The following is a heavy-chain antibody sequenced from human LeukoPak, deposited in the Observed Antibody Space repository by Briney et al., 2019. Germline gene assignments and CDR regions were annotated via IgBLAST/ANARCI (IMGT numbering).Heavy chain of an antibody. CDR2: IYYSGST. J-gene: IGHJ6*03. D-gene: IGHD3-22*01. CDR3: ARSGAYYYDSSGYGYYYYYMDV. V-gene: IGHV4-59*01. CDR1: GGSISSYY. Sequence: SGTLSLTCTVSGGSISSYYWSWIRQPPGKGLEWIGYIYYSGSTNYNPSLKSRVTISVDTSKNQFSLKLSSVTAADTAVYYCARSGAYYYDSSGYGYYYYYMDVWGKGTTVTVSS.